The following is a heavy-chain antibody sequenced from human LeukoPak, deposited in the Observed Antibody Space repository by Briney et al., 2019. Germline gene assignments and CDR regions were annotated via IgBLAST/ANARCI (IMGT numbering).Heavy chain of an antibody. Sequence: GGSLRLSCAASGFTFRNAWMSWVRQVPGKGLEWVGRITSNTDGGTTDYAAPVKGRFTISRDDSENTLYLQMNSLRAEDTAVYYCAKHLYYDSGAYHTLSSFDYWGQGTLVTVSS. D-gene: IGHD3-22*01. V-gene: IGHV3-15*01. J-gene: IGHJ4*02. CDR3: AKHLYYDSGAYHTLSSFDY. CDR1: GFTFRNAW. CDR2: ITSNTDGGTT.